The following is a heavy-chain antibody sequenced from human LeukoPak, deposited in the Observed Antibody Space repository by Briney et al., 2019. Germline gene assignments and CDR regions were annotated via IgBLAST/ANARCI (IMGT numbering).Heavy chain of an antibody. CDR1: GGSISSYY. CDR2: IYYIGST. D-gene: IGHD6-19*01. J-gene: IGHJ5*02. CDR3: ARRGYSSGSNWFDP. V-gene: IGHV4-59*08. Sequence: SETLSLTCTVSGGSISSYYWSWIRQPPGKGLEWIGYIYYIGSTNYNPSLKSRATISVDTSKNQFYLKLSSVTAADTAVYYCARRGYSSGSNWFDPWGQGTLVTVSS.